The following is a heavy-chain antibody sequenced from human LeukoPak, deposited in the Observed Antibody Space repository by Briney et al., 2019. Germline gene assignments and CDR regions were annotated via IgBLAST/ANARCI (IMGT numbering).Heavy chain of an antibody. V-gene: IGHV4-39*01. CDR2: IFYSGST. CDR3: ASSLRFLEWYAFDV. D-gene: IGHD3-3*01. CDR1: GGSISSSTYY. J-gene: IGHJ3*01. Sequence: SETLSLTCTVSGGSISSSTYYWGWIRQPPGKGLEWIGTIFYSGSTYYNPSLKSRLTISVDTSKNQYSLRLSSVTAADTAVYYCASSLRFLEWYAFDVWGQGTMVTVSS.